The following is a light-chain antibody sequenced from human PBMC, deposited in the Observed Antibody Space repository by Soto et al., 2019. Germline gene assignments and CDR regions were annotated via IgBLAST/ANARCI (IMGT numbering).Light chain of an antibody. V-gene: IGKV1-39*01. Sequence: EIQMTQSPSSLSASVGERVTITCRASQSIDSYLNWYQQKPGKAPKLLIYAVSNLQSGVPSRFSGSGSGTDFSLTVSSLQPEDSATYYCQQTYSTPLYTFGPGDQAGDQT. J-gene: IGKJ2*01. CDR3: QQTYSTPLYT. CDR2: AVS. CDR1: QSIDSY.